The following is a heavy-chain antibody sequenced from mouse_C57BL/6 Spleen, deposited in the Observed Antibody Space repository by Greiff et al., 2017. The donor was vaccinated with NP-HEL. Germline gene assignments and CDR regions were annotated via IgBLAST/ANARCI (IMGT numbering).Heavy chain of an antibody. D-gene: IGHD1-1*01. CDR1: GYSITRGYY. Sequence: EVKLQESGPGLVKPSQSLSLTCSVTGYSITRGYYWNWIRQFPGNKLEWMGYISYDGSNNYNPSLKNRISITRDTSKNQFFLKLNSVTTEDTATYYCAIITTVVDFDVWGTGTTVTVSS. CDR2: ISYDGSN. CDR3: AIITTVVDFDV. J-gene: IGHJ1*03. V-gene: IGHV3-6*01.